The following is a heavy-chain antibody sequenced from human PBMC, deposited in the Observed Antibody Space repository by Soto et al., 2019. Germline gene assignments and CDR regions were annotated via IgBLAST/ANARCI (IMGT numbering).Heavy chain of an antibody. CDR1: GGSINSGDYY. J-gene: IGHJ4*02. Sequence: QVQLQESGPGLVKPSETLSLTCTVSGGSINSGDYYWSWIRQPPGKGLEWIGYVYSSGSTYYHPSLKSQVVMSLATSKNQVSLNLSSVPAADTAVYYCARGRLVVPALWGQGTLVTVSS. CDR3: ARGRLVVPAL. V-gene: IGHV4-30-4*01. CDR2: VYSSGST. D-gene: IGHD2-15*01.